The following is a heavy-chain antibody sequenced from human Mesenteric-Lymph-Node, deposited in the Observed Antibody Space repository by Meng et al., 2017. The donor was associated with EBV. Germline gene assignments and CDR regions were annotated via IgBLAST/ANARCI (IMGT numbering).Heavy chain of an antibody. V-gene: IGHV4-4*02. J-gene: IGHJ4*02. CDR2: IFHSGSA. Sequence: QGDLQGAGPGLVKPSGTLSLTCDVSGGSITSSSWRSWFRQPPGKGLEWIGEIFHSGSAKYNPSLKSRVTISVDKSKNHFSLRLSSVTAADTAVYYCVRRVVVMKEEELDHWGQGTLVTVSS. CDR3: VRRVVVMKEEELDH. D-gene: IGHD3-22*01. CDR1: GGSITSSSW.